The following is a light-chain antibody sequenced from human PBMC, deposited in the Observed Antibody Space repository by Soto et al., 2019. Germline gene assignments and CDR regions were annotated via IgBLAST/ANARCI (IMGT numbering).Light chain of an antibody. V-gene: IGLV2-14*01. CDR1: SSDVGGYNY. J-gene: IGLJ1*01. CDR2: EVS. Sequence: QSALAQPASVSGSPGQSITISCTGTSSDVGGYNYVSWYQQHPGKAPKLMIYEVSNRPSGVSNRFSGSKSGNTASLTISGLXAEDEADCYCSSYTSSSTPYLFGTGTKVTVL. CDR3: SSYTSSSTPYL.